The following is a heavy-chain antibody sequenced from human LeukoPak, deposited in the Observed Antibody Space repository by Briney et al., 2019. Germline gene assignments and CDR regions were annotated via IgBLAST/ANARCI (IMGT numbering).Heavy chain of an antibody. J-gene: IGHJ4*02. D-gene: IGHD6-6*01. Sequence: GGSLILSCAASEFTFSNHAMTWVRQAPGKGLEWVSSISISGDRTYYADSVKGRFTISRDNSKNTVYLQMNSLGAEDTAIYYCANEIRPNDYWGQGTLVTVSS. CDR3: ANEIRPNDY. CDR1: EFTFSNHA. V-gene: IGHV3-23*01. CDR2: ISISGDRT.